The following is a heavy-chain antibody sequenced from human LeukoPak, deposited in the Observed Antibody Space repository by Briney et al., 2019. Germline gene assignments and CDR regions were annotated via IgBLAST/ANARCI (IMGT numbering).Heavy chain of an antibody. CDR3: VRGWELENYFDY. D-gene: IGHD1-26*01. CDR1: GFTFSSYW. CDR2: INSDGSST. Sequence: PGGSLRLSCAASGFTFSSYWMHWVRQAPVKGLVWVSRINSDGSSTSYADSVKGRFTISRDNAKNTLYLQMNSLRAEDTAVYYCVRGWELENYFDYWGQGTLVTVSS. J-gene: IGHJ4*02. V-gene: IGHV3-74*01.